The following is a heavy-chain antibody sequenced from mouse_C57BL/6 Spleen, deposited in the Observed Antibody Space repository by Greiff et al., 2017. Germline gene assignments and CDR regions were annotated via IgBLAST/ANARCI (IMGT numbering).Heavy chain of an antibody. J-gene: IGHJ4*01. CDR1: GFSLSTSGMG. V-gene: IGHV8-12*01. Sequence: QATLKVSGPGILQSSQTLSLTCSFSGFSLSTSGMGVSWIRQPSGKGLEWLAHIYWDDDKRYNPSLESRLTISKDTSRNQVFLKITSVDTADTATYYCERSPGGDSFWAIDYWGKGTSDTDSS. CDR3: ERSPGGDSFWAIDY. CDR2: IYWDDDK.